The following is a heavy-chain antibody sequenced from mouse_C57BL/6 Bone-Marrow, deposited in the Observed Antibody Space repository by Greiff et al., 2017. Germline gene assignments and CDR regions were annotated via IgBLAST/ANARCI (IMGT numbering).Heavy chain of an antibody. CDR3: ARSHYSNYFDY. D-gene: IGHD2-5*01. V-gene: IGHV1-64*01. CDR2: IHPNSGST. Sequence: QVQLQQPGAELVKPGASVKLSCKASGYTFTSYWMHWVKQRPGQGLEWIGMIHPNSGSTNYNEKFKSKDTLTVDKSSSTAYMQLSSLTSEDSAVYYCARSHYSNYFDYWGQGTTLTVSS. J-gene: IGHJ2*01. CDR1: GYTFTSYW.